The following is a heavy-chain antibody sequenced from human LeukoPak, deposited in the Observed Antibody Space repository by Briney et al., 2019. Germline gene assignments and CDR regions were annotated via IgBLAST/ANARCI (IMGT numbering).Heavy chain of an antibody. J-gene: IGHJ4*02. D-gene: IGHD4-17*01. V-gene: IGHV4-59*12. Sequence: SETLSLTCTVSGGSISSYYWSWIRQPPGKGLEWIGYIYYSGSTNYNPSLKSRVTISVDTSKNQFSLKLSSVTAADTAVYYCARGSDYGDYGFDGGQGPLVTVSS. CDR2: IYYSGST. CDR1: GGSISSYY. CDR3: ARGSDYGDYGFD.